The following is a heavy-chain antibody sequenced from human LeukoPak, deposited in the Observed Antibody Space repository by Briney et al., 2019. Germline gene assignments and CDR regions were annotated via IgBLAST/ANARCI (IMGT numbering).Heavy chain of an antibody. V-gene: IGHV4-59*01. CDR3: ARSGYSYGADAFDI. D-gene: IGHD5-18*01. Sequence: SETLSLTCTVSGGSISSYYWSWIRQPPGKGLEWTGYIYYSGSTNYNPSLKSRVTISVDTSKNQFSLKLSSVTAADTAVYYCARSGYSYGADAFDIWGQGTMVTVSS. J-gene: IGHJ3*02. CDR2: IYYSGST. CDR1: GGSISSYY.